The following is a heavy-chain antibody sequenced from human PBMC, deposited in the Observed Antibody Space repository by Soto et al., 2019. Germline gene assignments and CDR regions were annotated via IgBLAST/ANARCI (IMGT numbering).Heavy chain of an antibody. CDR1: GRAFNGYY. J-gene: IGHJ4*02. CDR2: INHGGYT. Sequence: QVQLQQWGAGLLKPSETLSLTCAVYGRAFNGYYWSWIRQPPGKGLEWIGEINHGGYTSYNPCLKSRVTISVDTANNLFSLRLSSVTAVDTAVYYCARGLRAIIGSGTYYPDSWGQGPLVTVSS. V-gene: IGHV4-34*01. CDR3: ARGLRAIIGSGTYYPDS. D-gene: IGHD3-10*01.